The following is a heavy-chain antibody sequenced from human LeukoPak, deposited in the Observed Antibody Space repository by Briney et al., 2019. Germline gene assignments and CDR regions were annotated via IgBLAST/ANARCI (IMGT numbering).Heavy chain of an antibody. Sequence: SETLSLTCAVYGGSFSGYYWSWIRQPPGKGLEWIGEINHSGSTNYNPSLKSRVTISVGTSKNQFSLKPSSVTAADTAVYYCARVKGGSYSVRNWFDPWGQGTLVTVSS. V-gene: IGHV4-34*01. D-gene: IGHD1-26*01. J-gene: IGHJ5*02. CDR3: ARVKGGSYSVRNWFDP. CDR1: GGSFSGYY. CDR2: INHSGST.